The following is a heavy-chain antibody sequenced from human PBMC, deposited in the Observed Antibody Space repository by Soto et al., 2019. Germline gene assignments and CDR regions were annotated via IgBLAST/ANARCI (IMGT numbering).Heavy chain of an antibody. J-gene: IGHJ4*02. CDR2: ISVSGNII. CDR3: VRDTMRASAAASLDY. CDR1: GFTFSTYE. D-gene: IGHD2-2*01. Sequence: PVGSLRLSCAASGFTFSTYEFNWVRQAPGRGLEWISYISVSGNIIKYSESVKGRFTISRDNAENSLHLHMSNLRVDDTALYFCVRDTMRASAAASLDYWGQGTQVTVSS. V-gene: IGHV3-48*03.